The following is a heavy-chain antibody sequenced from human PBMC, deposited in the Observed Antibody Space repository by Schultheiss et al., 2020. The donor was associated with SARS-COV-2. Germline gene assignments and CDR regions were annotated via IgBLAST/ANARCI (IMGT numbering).Heavy chain of an antibody. D-gene: IGHD3-16*02. V-gene: IGHV3-23*01. CDR1: GFTFRSYA. CDR3: ARGAYDYVWGSYRLGAFDI. CDR2: ISDSGGST. J-gene: IGHJ3*02. Sequence: GGSLRLSCAASGFTFRSYAMSWVRQAPGKGLEWVSDISDSGGSTYYADSVKGRFTISRDNAKNSLYLQMNSLRAEDTAVYYCARGAYDYVWGSYRLGAFDIWGQGTMVTVSS.